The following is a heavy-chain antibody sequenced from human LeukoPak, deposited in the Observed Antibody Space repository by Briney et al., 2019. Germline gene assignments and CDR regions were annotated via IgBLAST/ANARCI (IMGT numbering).Heavy chain of an antibody. CDR2: IIPIFGTA. CDR1: GGTFSSYA. J-gene: IGHJ5*02. CDR3: ARVNPRGVAATRNWFDP. Sequence: GASVKVSCKASGGTFSSYAISWVRQAPGQGLEWMGGIIPIFGTANYAQKFQGRVTITADESTSTAYMELSSLRSEDTAVYYCARVNPRGVAATRNWFDPWGQGTLVTVSS. D-gene: IGHD2-15*01. V-gene: IGHV1-69*13.